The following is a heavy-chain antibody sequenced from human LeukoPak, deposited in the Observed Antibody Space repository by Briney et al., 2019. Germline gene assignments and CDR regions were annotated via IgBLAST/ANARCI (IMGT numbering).Heavy chain of an antibody. D-gene: IGHD3-10*01. Sequence: GGSLRLSCAASGFTFSSYSMNWVRQAPGKGLEWVSYISSSSSIYFADSVKGRFTISRDNAKNSLYLQMNSLRDEDTAVYYCARELGSGSYDYWGQGTLVTVSS. CDR1: GFTFSSYS. J-gene: IGHJ4*02. V-gene: IGHV3-48*02. CDR2: ISSSSSI. CDR3: ARELGSGSYDY.